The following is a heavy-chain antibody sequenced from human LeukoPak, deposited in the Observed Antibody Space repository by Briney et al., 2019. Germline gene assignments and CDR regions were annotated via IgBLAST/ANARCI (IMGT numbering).Heavy chain of an antibody. V-gene: IGHV4-39*01. Sequence: PGGSLRLSCAASGFTVSESYMTWVRQPPGKGLEWIGSIYYSGSTYYNPSLKSRVSISVDTSKNQFSLNLTSVTAADTAVYYCARPNSSGYPYYFDYWGQGALVIVSS. CDR2: IYYSGST. CDR3: ARPNSSGYPYYFDY. CDR1: GFTVSESY. J-gene: IGHJ4*02. D-gene: IGHD3-22*01.